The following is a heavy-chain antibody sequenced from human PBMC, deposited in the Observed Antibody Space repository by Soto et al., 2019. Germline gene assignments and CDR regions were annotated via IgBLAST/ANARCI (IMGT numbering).Heavy chain of an antibody. CDR2: IVVGSGNT. CDR3: AADPGTSYYYYYGMDV. CDR1: GFTFTSSA. J-gene: IGHJ6*02. V-gene: IGHV1-58*01. Sequence: GASVKVSCKASGFTFTSSAVQWVRQARGQRLEWIGWIVVGSGNTNYAQKFQERVTITRDMSTSTAYMELSSLRSEDTAVYYCAADPGTSYYYYYGMDVWGQGTTVTVPS. D-gene: IGHD1-7*01.